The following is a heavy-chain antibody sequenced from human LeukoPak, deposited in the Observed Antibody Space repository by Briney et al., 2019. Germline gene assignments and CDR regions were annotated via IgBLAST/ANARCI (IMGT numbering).Heavy chain of an antibody. CDR3: TTLGYCSGGSCNGY. Sequence: PGGSLRLPCAASGFTLSNARMSWVRQAPGKGLEWVGRIKSKSDGGITEYAAPVKGRFTISRDDSKNTLYLQMNSLETEDTAIYYCTTLGYCSGGSCNGYWGQGTLVTVSS. J-gene: IGHJ4*02. D-gene: IGHD2-15*01. CDR1: GFTLSNAR. CDR2: IKSKSDGGIT. V-gene: IGHV3-15*01.